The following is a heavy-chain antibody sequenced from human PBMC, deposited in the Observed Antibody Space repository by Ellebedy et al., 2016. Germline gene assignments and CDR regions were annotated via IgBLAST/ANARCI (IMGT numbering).Heavy chain of an antibody. CDR3: AKDRGARAVSGKDF. D-gene: IGHD3-10*01. CDR2: ISSSSIDM. J-gene: IGHJ4*02. CDR1: GLTFSSQS. V-gene: IGHV3-21*01. Sequence: GESLKISCAASGLTFSSQSMNWVRQAPGKGLEWVSSISSSSIDMYYSGSVKGRFTISRDNAKNSLYLQMNSLRAEDTAMYYCAKDRGARAVSGKDFWGQGTLVTVSS.